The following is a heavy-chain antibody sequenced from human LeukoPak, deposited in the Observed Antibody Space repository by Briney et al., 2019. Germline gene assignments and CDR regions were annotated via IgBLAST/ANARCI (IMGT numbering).Heavy chain of an antibody. CDR3: ARGMYCSSTSCSFYYYYYMDV. D-gene: IGHD2-2*01. V-gene: IGHV3-33*01. J-gene: IGHJ6*03. CDR1: GFTFSSYG. Sequence: GRSLRLSCAASGFTFSSYGMHWVRQAPGKGLEWVAVIWYDGTNKYYADSVKGRFTISRDNSKNTLYLQMNSLRAEDTAVYYCARGMYCSSTSCSFYYYYYMDVWGKGTTVTVSS. CDR2: IWYDGTNK.